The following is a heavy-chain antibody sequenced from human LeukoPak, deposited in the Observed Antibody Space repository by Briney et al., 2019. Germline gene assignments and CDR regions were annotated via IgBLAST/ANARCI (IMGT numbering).Heavy chain of an antibody. J-gene: IGHJ4*02. Sequence: ASVKVSCKASGGTFSSYATSWVRQAPGQGLEWMGGIIPIFGTANYAQKFQGRVTITTDESTSTAYMELSSLRSEDTAVYYCARVPNRSLTTVTSFFDYWGQGTLVTVSS. CDR3: ARVPNRSLTTVTSFFDY. D-gene: IGHD4-17*01. CDR1: GGTFSSYA. V-gene: IGHV1-69*05. CDR2: IIPIFGTA.